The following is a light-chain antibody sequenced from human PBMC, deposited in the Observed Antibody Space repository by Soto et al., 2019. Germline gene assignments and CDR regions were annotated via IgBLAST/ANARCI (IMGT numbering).Light chain of an antibody. J-gene: IGKJ2*01. CDR3: QQYGTSPPYT. CDR2: GAS. CDR1: QSVRSSS. V-gene: IGKV3-20*01. Sequence: EIVLTQSPGTLSLSPGERATLSCRASQSVRSSSLAWYQQKPGQAPSLLIYGASSRATGIPDRFSGSGSGTDFPLTISRLEPEDFAVYYCQQYGTSPPYTFGQGTKLEIK.